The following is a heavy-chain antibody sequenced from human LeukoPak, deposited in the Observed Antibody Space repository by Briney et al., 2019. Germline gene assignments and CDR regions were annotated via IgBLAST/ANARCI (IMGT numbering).Heavy chain of an antibody. D-gene: IGHD3-16*02. V-gene: IGHV4-39*07. Sequence: SETLSLTCTVSGGSISSSSYYWGWIRQPPGKGLEWIGSIYYSGSTYYNPSLKSRVTISVDTSKNQFSLKLSSVTAADTAVYYCARGYIKNWFDPWGQGTLVTVSS. CDR3: ARGYIKNWFDP. CDR2: IYYSGST. CDR1: GGSISSSSYY. J-gene: IGHJ5*02.